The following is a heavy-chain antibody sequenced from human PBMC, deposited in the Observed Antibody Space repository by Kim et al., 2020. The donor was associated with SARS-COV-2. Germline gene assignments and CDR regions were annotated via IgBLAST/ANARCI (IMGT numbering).Heavy chain of an antibody. J-gene: IGHJ6*02. CDR2: INHSGST. Sequence: SETLSLTCAVYGGSFSGYYWSWIRQPPGKGLEWIGEINHSGSTNYNPSLKSRVTISVDTSKNQFSLKLSSVTAADTAVYYCARGGYSYGYVLNPYYYYGMDVWGQWTTFTVAS. CDR3: ARGGYSYGYVLNPYYYYGMDV. CDR1: GGSFSGYY. V-gene: IGHV4-34*01. D-gene: IGHD5-18*01.